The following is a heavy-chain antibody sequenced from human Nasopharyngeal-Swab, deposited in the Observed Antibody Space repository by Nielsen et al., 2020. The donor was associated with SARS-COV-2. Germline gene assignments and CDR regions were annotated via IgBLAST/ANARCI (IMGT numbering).Heavy chain of an antibody. Sequence: RQAPGKGLEWVGSIYYSGSTYYNPSLKSRVTISVDTSKNQFSLKLSFVTAADTAVYYCARKGTRCSGGSCYWDAFDIWGQGTMVTVSS. CDR2: IYYSGST. CDR3: ARKGTRCSGGSCYWDAFDI. J-gene: IGHJ3*02. D-gene: IGHD2-15*01. V-gene: IGHV4-39*01.